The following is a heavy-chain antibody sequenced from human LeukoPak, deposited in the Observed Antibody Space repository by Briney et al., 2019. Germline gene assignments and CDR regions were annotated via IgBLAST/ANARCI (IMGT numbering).Heavy chain of an antibody. D-gene: IGHD2-15*01. V-gene: IGHV3-30*02. Sequence: PGGSLRLSCAASGFTFSSYGMHWVRQAPGKGLEWVAFIRYDGSNKYYADSVKGRFTISRDNSKNTLYLQMNSLRAEDTAVYYCARDVAAAASHVDYWGQGTLVTVSS. CDR3: ARDVAAAASHVDY. CDR1: GFTFSSYG. CDR2: IRYDGSNK. J-gene: IGHJ4*02.